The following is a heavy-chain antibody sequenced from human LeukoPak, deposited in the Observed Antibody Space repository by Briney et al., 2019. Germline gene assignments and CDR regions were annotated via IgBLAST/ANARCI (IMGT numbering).Heavy chain of an antibody. V-gene: IGHV4-59*01. Sequence: SEALSVTRMDSLGSLSGYLWSWVRQPPGRGGEWIGYIYYSGSTEHRPCLESRVPIPLDKSKNQFSLKLSPVTAADPGVFYWAREGVIKYYFDYWGGGPLLT. CDR1: LGSLSGYL. D-gene: IGHD2/OR15-2a*01. J-gene: IGHJ4*02. CDR2: IYYSGST. CDR3: AREGVIKYYFDY.